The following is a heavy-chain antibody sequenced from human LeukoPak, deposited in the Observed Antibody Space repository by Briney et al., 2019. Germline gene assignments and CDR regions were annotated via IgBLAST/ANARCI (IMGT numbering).Heavy chain of an antibody. CDR3: ARVALNAFDI. CDR2: IYYSGST. V-gene: IGHV4-59*01. CDR1: GGSISSYY. J-gene: IGHJ3*02. Sequence: SETLSLTCTVSGGSISSYYWGWIRQPPGKGLEWIGNIYYSGSTYYNPSLKSRVTISVDTSKNQFSLKLSSVTAADTAVYYCARVALNAFDIWGQGTMVTVSS.